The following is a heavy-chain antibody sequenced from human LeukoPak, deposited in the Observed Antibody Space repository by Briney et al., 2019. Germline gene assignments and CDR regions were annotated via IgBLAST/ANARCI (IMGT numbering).Heavy chain of an antibody. CDR2: IYYTGNT. D-gene: IGHD6-6*01. CDR1: GDSMTSSRSSAYY. Sequence: SETLSLTCTVSGDSMTSSRSSAYYWGCMRKPPGKGLEWIATIYYTGNTYYNPSLMSRVTISVATSKNQFSLELTSVTAADTAVYFCARLMDHMTARRAFDYWGQGTRVIVSS. V-gene: IGHV4-39*01. J-gene: IGHJ4*02. CDR3: ARLMDHMTARRAFDY.